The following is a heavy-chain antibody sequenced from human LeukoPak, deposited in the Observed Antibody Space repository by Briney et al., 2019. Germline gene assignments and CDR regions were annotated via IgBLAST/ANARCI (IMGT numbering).Heavy chain of an antibody. Sequence: GASVKVSCKASGYTFTTSAMHWMRQAPGQSLEWMGWINAGSGDTKYSQKFQGRVTFTRDTSASTAYMALSSLRFEDTAVYFCARDQSLGSYPDYWGQGTLVTVSS. CDR1: GYTFTTSA. J-gene: IGHJ4*02. CDR2: INAGSGDT. V-gene: IGHV1-3*01. D-gene: IGHD3-10*01. CDR3: ARDQSLGSYPDY.